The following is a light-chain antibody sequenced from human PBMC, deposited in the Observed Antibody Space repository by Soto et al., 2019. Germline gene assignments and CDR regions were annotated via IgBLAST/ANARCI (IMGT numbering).Light chain of an antibody. V-gene: IGKV1-39*01. CDR3: QQSYRTPHT. Sequence: DIQMTQFPSSLSAKVGDRVTITCRASQGVSAYLLWYQQRQGRAPRLLIYSASSLVSGVPSRFSGSGSGTNFTLTISRLQPEDFAIYYCQQSYRTPHTFGQGTRLEV. CDR1: QGVSAY. CDR2: SAS. J-gene: IGKJ5*01.